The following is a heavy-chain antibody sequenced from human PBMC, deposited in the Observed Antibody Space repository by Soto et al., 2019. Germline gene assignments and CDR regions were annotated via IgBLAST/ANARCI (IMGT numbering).Heavy chain of an antibody. D-gene: IGHD3-3*01. CDR2: INHSGST. Sequence: SEILSLTCAVYGGSFSGYYWSWIRQPPGKGLEWIGEINHSGSTNYNPSLKSRVTISVDTSKNQFSLKLTSVTAADTAVYYCARMGDFWSGPGELDPWGQGTLVTVSS. CDR3: ARMGDFWSGPGELDP. J-gene: IGHJ5*02. V-gene: IGHV4-34*01. CDR1: GGSFSGYY.